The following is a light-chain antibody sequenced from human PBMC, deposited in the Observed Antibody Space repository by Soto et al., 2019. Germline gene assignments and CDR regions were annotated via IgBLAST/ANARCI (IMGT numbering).Light chain of an antibody. J-gene: IGLJ3*02. CDR1: SSNIGAGYD. Sequence: QSVLTQPPSVSGAPGQRVTISCTGSSSNIGAGYDVHWYQQLPGTAPKLLIYGNSNRPSGVPDRFSGSKSGTSASLAITGLRAEDEADYYRQSHDSRLSGWVFGGGTKHTVL. V-gene: IGLV1-40*01. CDR2: GNS. CDR3: QSHDSRLSGWV.